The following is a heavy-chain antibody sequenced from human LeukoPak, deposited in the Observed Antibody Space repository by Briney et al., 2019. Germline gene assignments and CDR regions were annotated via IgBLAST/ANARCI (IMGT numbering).Heavy chain of an antibody. D-gene: IGHD2-2*01. CDR2: IWYDGSNK. V-gene: IGHV3-33*01. CDR1: GFTFSSYG. Sequence: AGGSLRLSCAASGFTFSSYGMHWVRQAPGKGLEWVAVIWYDGSNKYYADSVKGRFTISRDNSKNTLYLQMNSLRAEDTAVYYCAHGRYCSSTSCYQIDYWGQGTLVNVSS. J-gene: IGHJ4*02. CDR3: AHGRYCSSTSCYQIDY.